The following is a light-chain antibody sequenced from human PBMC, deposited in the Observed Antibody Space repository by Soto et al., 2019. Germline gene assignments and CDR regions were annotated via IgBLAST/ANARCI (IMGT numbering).Light chain of an antibody. CDR1: QSVSSSY. CDR2: GAS. Sequence: EIVLTQSPGTLSLSPGERATLSCRASQSVSSSYLAWYQQKPGQAPRLLIYGASSRATGIPDRFSGSGSGTDFTLTISRLEAEDFATYYCKHYNSYSEAFGQGTKV. J-gene: IGKJ1*01. CDR3: KHYNSYSEA. V-gene: IGKV3-20*01.